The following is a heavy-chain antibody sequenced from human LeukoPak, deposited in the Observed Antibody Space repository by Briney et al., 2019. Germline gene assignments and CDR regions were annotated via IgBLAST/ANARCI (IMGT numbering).Heavy chain of an antibody. Sequence: PGGTLRLSCAASGFTFSSYGMSWVRQAPGKGLEWVSAISGSGGSTYYADSVKGRFTISRDNSKNTLYLQMNSLRAEDTALYYCAKATATLSMPDSWGLGTLVTVSS. CDR1: GFTFSSYG. J-gene: IGHJ4*02. V-gene: IGHV3-23*01. D-gene: IGHD2-15*01. CDR3: AKATATLSMPDS. CDR2: ISGSGGST.